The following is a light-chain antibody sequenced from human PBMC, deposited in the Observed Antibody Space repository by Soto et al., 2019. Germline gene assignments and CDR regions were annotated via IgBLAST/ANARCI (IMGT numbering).Light chain of an antibody. CDR3: QSYDGSLSAVV. CDR1: SSNIGAPYD. V-gene: IGLV1-40*01. J-gene: IGLJ2*01. Sequence: QSVLTQPPSMSGAPGQRVIISCTGSSSNIGAPYDVHWYQQLPGTAPKLLIYGNRYRPSGVPDRFSGSKSATSASLAITGLQAEDEADYYCQSYDGSLSAVVFGGGPKVTVL. CDR2: GNR.